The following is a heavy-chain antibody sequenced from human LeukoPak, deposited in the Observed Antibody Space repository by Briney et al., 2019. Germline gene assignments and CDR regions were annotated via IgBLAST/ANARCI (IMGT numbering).Heavy chain of an antibody. CDR1: GGSISSDY. V-gene: IGHV4-4*09. D-gene: IGHD3-10*01. CDR3: ARKPLFHYYMDV. Sequence: PSETLSLTCTVSGGSISSDYWNWIRQPPGKGLEWIGYIYTSGGTNYNPSLKSRVTISLDTSKNQFSLKLSSVTAADTAVYYCARKPLFHYYMDVWGKGTTVTVSS. J-gene: IGHJ6*03. CDR2: IYTSGGT.